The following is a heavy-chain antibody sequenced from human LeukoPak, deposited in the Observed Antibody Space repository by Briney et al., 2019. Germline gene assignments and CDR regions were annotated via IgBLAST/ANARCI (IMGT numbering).Heavy chain of an antibody. Sequence: ASETLSLTCTVSGGSISTSNYYWGWIRQPPGKGLEWIGNIFYSGSTYYSPSLRSRVTISLDTSRNQFSLKLNSVTAADTAVYYCARGITGITAAGSEWGQGTLVTVSS. CDR2: IFYSGST. J-gene: IGHJ4*02. CDR3: ARGITGITAAGSE. V-gene: IGHV4-39*07. CDR1: GGSISTSNYY. D-gene: IGHD6-13*01.